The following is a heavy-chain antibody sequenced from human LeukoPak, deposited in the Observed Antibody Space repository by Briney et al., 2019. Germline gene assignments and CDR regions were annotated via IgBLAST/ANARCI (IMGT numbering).Heavy chain of an antibody. V-gene: IGHV4-59*08. CDR1: GGSISSYY. CDR3: AGRHYDFWSGYPDAFDI. Sequence: SETLSLTCTVSGGSISSYYWSWIRQPPGKGLEWIGYIYYSGSTNYNPSLKSRVTISVDTSKNQFSLKLSSVTAADTAVYYCAGRHYDFWSGYPDAFDIWGQGTMVTVSS. J-gene: IGHJ3*02. CDR2: IYYSGST. D-gene: IGHD3-3*01.